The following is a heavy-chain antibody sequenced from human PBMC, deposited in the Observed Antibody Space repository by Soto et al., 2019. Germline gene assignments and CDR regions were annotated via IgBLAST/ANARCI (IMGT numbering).Heavy chain of an antibody. D-gene: IGHD4-17*01. CDR1: GYTFTGYY. Sequence: ASVKVSCKASGYTFTGYYMHWVRQAPGQGLEWMGWINPNSGGTNYAQKFQGWVTMTRDTSISTAYMELSRLRSDDTAVYYCARDLVPNDYGDYYGWFDPWGQGTLVTVSS. V-gene: IGHV1-2*04. CDR2: INPNSGGT. J-gene: IGHJ5*02. CDR3: ARDLVPNDYGDYYGWFDP.